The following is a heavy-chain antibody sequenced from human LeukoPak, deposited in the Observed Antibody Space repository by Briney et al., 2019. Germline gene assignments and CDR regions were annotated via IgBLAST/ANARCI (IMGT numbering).Heavy chain of an antibody. CDR1: GFTFSSYG. CDR3: ARASWGGSRWFNPNY. V-gene: IGHV3-33*01. J-gene: IGHJ4*02. Sequence: GGSLRLSCAASGFTFSSYGMHWVRQAPGKGLEWVAVIWYDGSNKYYADSVKGRFTISRDNSKNTLYLQMNSLRAEDTAVYYCARASWGGSRWFNPNYWGQGTLVTVSS. D-gene: IGHD6-13*01. CDR2: IWYDGSNK.